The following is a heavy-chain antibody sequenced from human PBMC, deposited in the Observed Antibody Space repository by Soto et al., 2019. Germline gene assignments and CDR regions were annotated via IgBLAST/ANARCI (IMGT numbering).Heavy chain of an antibody. Sequence: SETLALTCAVYGESFIGHYCSWIRQPTGKGLEWIGEINHSGSTNYNPSLKSRVTISVDTSKNQFSLKLSSVTAADTAVYYCARGGGGNYFKDYYYRMDVRGQGTTVTASS. CDR2: INHSGST. D-gene: IGHD4-4*01. V-gene: IGHV4-34*01. J-gene: IGHJ6*02. CDR1: GESFIGHY. CDR3: ARGGGGNYFKDYYYRMDV.